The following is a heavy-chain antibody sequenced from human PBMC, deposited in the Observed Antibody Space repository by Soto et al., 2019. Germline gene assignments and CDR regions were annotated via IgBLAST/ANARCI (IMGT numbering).Heavy chain of an antibody. CDR1: GFTFSSYS. CDR2: ISSSSSYI. Sequence: GGSLRLSCAASGFTFSSYSMNWVRQAPGKGLEWVSSISSSSSYIYYADSVKGRFTISRDNAKNSLYLQMNSLRAEDTAVYYCARGSMSTQIREWDVLRGGHAFDIWGQGTMVTVSS. D-gene: IGHD1-26*01. J-gene: IGHJ3*02. CDR3: ARGSMSTQIREWDVLRGGHAFDI. V-gene: IGHV3-21*01.